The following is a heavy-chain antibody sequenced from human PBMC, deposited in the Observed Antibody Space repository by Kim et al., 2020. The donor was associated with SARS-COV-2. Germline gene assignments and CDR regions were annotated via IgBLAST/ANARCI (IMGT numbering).Heavy chain of an antibody. D-gene: IGHD3-10*01. CDR3: AREGMVRGEGWFDP. V-gene: IGHV7-4-1*02. J-gene: IGHJ5*02. CDR2: INTNTGNP. Sequence: ASVKVSCKASGYTFTSYAMNWVRQAPGQGLEWMGWINTNTGNPTYAQGFTGRFVFSLDTSVSTAYLQISSLKAEDTAVYYCAREGMVRGEGWFDPWGQGTLVTVSS. CDR1: GYTFTSYA.